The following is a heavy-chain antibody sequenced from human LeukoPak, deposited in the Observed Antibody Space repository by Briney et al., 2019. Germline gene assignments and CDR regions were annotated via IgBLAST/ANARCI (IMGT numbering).Heavy chain of an antibody. J-gene: IGHJ4*02. CDR1: GFASSVHE. V-gene: IGHV3-48*03. CDR3: ATLTVASSFDY. Sequence: PGGSLRLSCAASGFASSVHEMYWVRQAPGKGLEWVSYISSSGGTRYYADSVKGRFTISRDNAKNSLYLQMNSLRAEDTAVYYCATLTVASSFDYWGQGTLVTVSS. D-gene: IGHD5-12*01. CDR2: ISSSGGTR.